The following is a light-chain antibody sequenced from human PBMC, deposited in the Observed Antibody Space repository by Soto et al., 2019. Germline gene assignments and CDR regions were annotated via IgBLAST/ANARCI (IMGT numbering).Light chain of an antibody. J-gene: IGKJ4*01. CDR2: DAS. V-gene: IGKV1-33*01. CDR1: QDISNY. Sequence: DMQMTQSPSSLSPSVGASVAISCRASQDISNYLNWYQQKPGKAPKLLIYDASNLETGVPSRFSGSGSGTDFTFTISSLQPEDIATYYCQQYDNLPLTFGGGTKVDIK. CDR3: QQYDNLPLT.